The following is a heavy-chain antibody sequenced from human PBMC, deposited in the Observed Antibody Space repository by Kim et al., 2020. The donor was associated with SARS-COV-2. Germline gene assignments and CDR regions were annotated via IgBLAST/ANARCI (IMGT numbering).Heavy chain of an antibody. J-gene: IGHJ6*02. V-gene: IGHV3-48*03. D-gene: IGHD2-2*03. CDR3: VRGLRVGSAPTLFYHYGMDV. CDR2: ILRSGNII. Sequence: GGSLRLSCSASGFTFKNYDMNWVRQAPGKGLEWVSFILRSGNIIYYADSVMGRFTISRDNAKNSLSLQMNSLRAEDTAVYYCVRGLRVGSAPTLFYHYGMDVWGLGTTVIVSS. CDR1: GFTFKNYD.